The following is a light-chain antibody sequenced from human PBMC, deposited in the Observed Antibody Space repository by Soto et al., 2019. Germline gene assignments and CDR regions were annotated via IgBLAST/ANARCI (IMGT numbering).Light chain of an antibody. J-gene: IGLJ1*01. CDR2: GNS. CDR3: QSYDSSLSALYV. V-gene: IGLV1-40*01. Sequence: QSALTQPPSVSGAPGQRVTISCTGSSSNIGAGYDVHWYQQLPGTAPKLLIYGNSNRPSGVPDRFSGSKSGTSASLAITGLQAEDEADYYCQSYDSSLSALYVFGTGTKVPV. CDR1: SSNIGAGYD.